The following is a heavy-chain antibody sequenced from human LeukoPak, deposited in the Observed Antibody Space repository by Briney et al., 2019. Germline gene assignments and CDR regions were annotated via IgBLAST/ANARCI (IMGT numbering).Heavy chain of an antibody. Sequence: PSETLSLTCAVYGGSFSGYYWSWIRQPPGKGLEWIGEINHSGSTNYNPSLKSRVTISVDTSKNQFSLKLSSVTAADTAVYYCARLHGGSHDAFDIWGQGTMVTVSS. J-gene: IGHJ3*02. D-gene: IGHD3-10*01. CDR3: ARLHGGSHDAFDI. CDR1: GGSFSGYY. V-gene: IGHV4-34*01. CDR2: INHSGST.